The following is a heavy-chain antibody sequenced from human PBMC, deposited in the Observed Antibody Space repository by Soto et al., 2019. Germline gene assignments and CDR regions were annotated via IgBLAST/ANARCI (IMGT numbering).Heavy chain of an antibody. V-gene: IGHV3-23*01. D-gene: IGHD3-9*01. CDR2: ISGSGCST. Sequence: GGSLRLSCAASGFTFSSYAMSWVRQAPGKGLEWVSAISGSGCSTYYADSVKGRFTISRDNYKNTLYLQMNSLRAEDTAVYYCAKAYYDILTGYSQYYFDYWGQGTLVTVSS. J-gene: IGHJ4*02. CDR3: AKAYYDILTGYSQYYFDY. CDR1: GFTFSSYA.